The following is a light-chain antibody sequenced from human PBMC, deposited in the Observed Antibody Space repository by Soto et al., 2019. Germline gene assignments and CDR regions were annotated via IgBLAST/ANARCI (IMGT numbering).Light chain of an antibody. V-gene: IGKV1-9*01. CDR2: AAS. CDR3: QQLNSYVFA. Sequence: DIQLTQSPSFLSESVGDRVTITCRASQDVSRYLAWYQQKPGKAPNLLIYAASTLRSGVPSRFSGSGSETEFTLTISSLQPEDFATYYCQQLNSYVFAFGPGTKVDIK. CDR1: QDVSRY. J-gene: IGKJ3*01.